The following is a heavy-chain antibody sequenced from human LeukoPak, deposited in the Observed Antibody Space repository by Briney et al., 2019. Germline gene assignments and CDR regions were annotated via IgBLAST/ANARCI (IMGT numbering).Heavy chain of an antibody. Sequence: GGSLRLSCEASGFILSSYSMNWVRQAPGKGLEWVSSISSSGSYIFYADSVKGRFTISRDTAKNSLYLQMNSLRAEDTAVYYCARPKTIQLDGMDVWGKGTTVTVSS. D-gene: IGHD5-24*01. CDR3: ARPKTIQLDGMDV. CDR1: GFILSSYS. J-gene: IGHJ6*04. V-gene: IGHV3-21*01. CDR2: ISSSGSYI.